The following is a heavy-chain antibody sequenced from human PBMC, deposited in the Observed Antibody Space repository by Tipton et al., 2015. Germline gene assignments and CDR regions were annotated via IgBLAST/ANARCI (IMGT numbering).Heavy chain of an antibody. CDR2: IFSSATT. CDR3: AREQMLPYSRYYYYSMDV. V-gene: IGHV4-59*11. D-gene: IGHD2-21*01. Sequence: TLSLTCTVSGASLSNHYWTWVRQXPGKGLEWIGYIFSSATTTYNPSLKSRATISVDTSKSQISLTLSSVTAADTAVYYCAREQMLPYSRYYYYSMDVWGQGTTVPVSS. CDR1: GASLSNHY. J-gene: IGHJ6*02.